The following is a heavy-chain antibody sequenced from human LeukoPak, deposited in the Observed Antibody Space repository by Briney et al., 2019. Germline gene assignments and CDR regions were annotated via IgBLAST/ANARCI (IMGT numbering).Heavy chain of an antibody. D-gene: IGHD4-23*01. J-gene: IGHJ4*02. Sequence: KTSETLSLTCTVSGGSISSYYWSWIRQPPGKGLEWIGYIYYSGSTNYNPSLKSRVTISVDTSKNQFSLKLSSVTAADTAVYYCARSPVVLYYFDYWGQGTLVTVSS. CDR1: GGSISSYY. CDR3: ARSPVVLYYFDY. CDR2: IYYSGST. V-gene: IGHV4-59*01.